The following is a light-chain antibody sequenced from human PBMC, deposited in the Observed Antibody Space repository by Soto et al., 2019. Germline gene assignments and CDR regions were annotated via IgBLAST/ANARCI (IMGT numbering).Light chain of an antibody. V-gene: IGLV1-44*01. CDR2: SDN. CDR1: TSNIGTNT. J-gene: IGLJ2*01. CDR3: ASWDDSLSGVV. Sequence: QSAVTQPPSASGTPGQRVTISCSGSTSNIGTNTVNWYQQFPGTAPRLVIYSDNHRPSGVPARFSGSKSGTSASLAIRGLQSEDEAAYYCASWDDSLSGVVFGGGTKLTVL.